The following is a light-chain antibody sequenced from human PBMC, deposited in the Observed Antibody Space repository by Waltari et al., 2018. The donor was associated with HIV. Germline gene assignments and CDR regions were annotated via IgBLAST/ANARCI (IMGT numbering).Light chain of an antibody. CDR1: SRDICGFNY. J-gene: IGLJ3*02. CDR2: EVS. V-gene: IGLV2-14*01. CDR3: SSYTSSSIWV. Sequence: QSALTQPASVSGSPGPSITITCTGTSRDICGFNYVPWYEQHPGKAPKLLIYEVSHRPSGVSRRFSGSKSGNTASLTISGLQAEDEGDYYCSSYTSSSIWVFGGGTKLTVL.